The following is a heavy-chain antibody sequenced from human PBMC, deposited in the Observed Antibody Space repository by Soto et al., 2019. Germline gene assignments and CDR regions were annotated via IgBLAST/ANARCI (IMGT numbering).Heavy chain of an antibody. D-gene: IGHD1-26*01. Sequence: QLQLQESGPGLVKPSETLSRTCTVSGGSIGSSVYYWGWIRQPPGKGLEWIGNIYYSGSTYYNPSLKSRVTMSVDTSKNQLSLKLSSVTAADTAVYYCARRGGSGMDVWGQGTTVTVSS. CDR2: IYYSGST. CDR1: GGSIGSSVYY. J-gene: IGHJ6*02. CDR3: ARRGGSGMDV. V-gene: IGHV4-39*01.